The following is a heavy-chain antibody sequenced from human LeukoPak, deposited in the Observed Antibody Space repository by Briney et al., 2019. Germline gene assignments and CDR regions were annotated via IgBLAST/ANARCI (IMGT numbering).Heavy chain of an antibody. V-gene: IGHV4-38-2*02. CDR3: ARDPSVLRFLESPGAFDI. J-gene: IGHJ3*02. CDR1: GYSISSGYY. D-gene: IGHD3-3*01. Sequence: SETLSLTCTVSGYSISSGYYWGWIRQPPGKGLEWIGSIYHSGSTYYNPSLKSRVTISVDTSKNQFSLKLSSVTAADTAVYYCARDPSVLRFLESPGAFDIWGQGTMVTVSS. CDR2: IYHSGST.